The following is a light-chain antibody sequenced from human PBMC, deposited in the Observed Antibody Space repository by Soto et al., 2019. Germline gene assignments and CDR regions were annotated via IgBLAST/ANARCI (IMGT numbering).Light chain of an antibody. J-gene: IGKJ2*01. CDR2: DAS. Sequence: EIVLTQSPATLSLSPGERATLSCRASQSVSSYLAWYQQKPGQAPRLLIYDASNRATGIPARFSGGGSGTDFTLTISSLESEDFAVYYCQQRSNWPPYTFGQGTKLEIK. V-gene: IGKV3-11*01. CDR3: QQRSNWPPYT. CDR1: QSVSSY.